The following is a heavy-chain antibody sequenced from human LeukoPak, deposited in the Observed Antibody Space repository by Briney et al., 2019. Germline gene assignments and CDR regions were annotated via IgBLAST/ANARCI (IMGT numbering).Heavy chain of an antibody. Sequence: PGPSLRLSCAASGFTFSSYAMGCVRHHPGKGLEWVSAIRGSGGSTYYADSVKGRFTISRDNSKNTLYLQMNSLRAEDTAVYYCAKPHYYDSSGYYYVDYFDYWGQGTLVTVSS. CDR3: AKPHYYDSSGYYYVDYFDY. J-gene: IGHJ4*02. D-gene: IGHD3-22*01. CDR1: GFTFSSYA. V-gene: IGHV3-23*01. CDR2: IRGSGGST.